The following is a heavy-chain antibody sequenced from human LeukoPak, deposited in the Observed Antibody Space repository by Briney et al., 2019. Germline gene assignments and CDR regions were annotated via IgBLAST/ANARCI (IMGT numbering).Heavy chain of an antibody. CDR2: ISSSTNYI. D-gene: IGHD2-2*01. CDR3: AREAGGLYCSSTSCYFDY. J-gene: IGHJ4*02. CDR1: GFTFSSYS. Sequence: GGSLRLSCAASGFTFSSYSMNWVRQAPGKGLEWVSSISSSTNYIYYADSVKGRFTISRDNANNSLYLQMNSLRAEDTALYYCAREAGGLYCSSTSCYFDYWGQGTLVTVSS. V-gene: IGHV3-21*04.